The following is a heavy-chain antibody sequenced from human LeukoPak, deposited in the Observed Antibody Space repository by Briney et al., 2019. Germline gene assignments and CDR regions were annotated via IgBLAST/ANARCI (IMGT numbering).Heavy chain of an antibody. V-gene: IGHV3-48*04. Sequence: GESLRLSCAASGFTFSTYNMNWVRQAPGKGLEWVSYISSSGSTIYYADSVKGRFTISRDNAKNSLYLQMNSLRAEDTAVYYCARDYGGSSPFDYWGQGTLVTVSS. CDR3: ARDYGGSSPFDY. CDR2: ISSSGSTI. J-gene: IGHJ4*02. CDR1: GFTFSTYN. D-gene: IGHD4-23*01.